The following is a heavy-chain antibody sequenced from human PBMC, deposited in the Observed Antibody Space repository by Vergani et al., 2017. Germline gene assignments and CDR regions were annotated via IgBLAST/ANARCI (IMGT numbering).Heavy chain of an antibody. CDR3: AREDRLSYYYYGMDV. V-gene: IGHV4-61*01. CDR2: IYYSGST. Sequence: QLQLPESGPGLVKPSETLSLTCTVSGGSLSSSSYYWGWIRQPPGKGLEWIGYIYYSGSTNYNPSLKSRVTISVDTSKNQFSLKLSSVTAADTAVYYCAREDRLSYYYYGMDVWGQGTTVTVSS. CDR1: GGSLSSSSYY. J-gene: IGHJ6*02.